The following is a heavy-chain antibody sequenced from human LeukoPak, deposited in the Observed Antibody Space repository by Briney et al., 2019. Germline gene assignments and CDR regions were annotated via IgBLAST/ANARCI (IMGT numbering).Heavy chain of an antibody. CDR3: AIHSGEHRVVY. Sequence: SETLSLNCTVSGVSISSRNWFWGWIRQPPGKGLEWIGSIYYSGNTYYNPSLKSRVTISVDKSKHQFSLKLSSVTAADIAVYYCAIHSGEHRVVYWGQGTLVTVSS. CDR2: IYYSGNT. D-gene: IGHD1-26*01. CDR1: GVSISSRNWF. J-gene: IGHJ4*02. V-gene: IGHV4-39*01.